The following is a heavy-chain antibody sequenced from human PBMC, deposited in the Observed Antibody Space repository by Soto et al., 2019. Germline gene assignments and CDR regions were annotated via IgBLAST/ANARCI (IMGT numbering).Heavy chain of an antibody. D-gene: IGHD2-2*01. CDR3: ARAHGPSLGSCLDL. Sequence: QGQLVESGGGVVQPGRSLRLSCAASGFTFSAYGMHWVRQAPGEGLEWVAVIWYDGGSEYYADSVEGRFTISRDNAKNTVYLHMDTLRGDDTAVYYCARAHGPSLGSCLDLWGQGTLVTVSS. CDR2: IWYDGGSE. V-gene: IGHV3-33*01. J-gene: IGHJ5*02. CDR1: GFTFSAYG.